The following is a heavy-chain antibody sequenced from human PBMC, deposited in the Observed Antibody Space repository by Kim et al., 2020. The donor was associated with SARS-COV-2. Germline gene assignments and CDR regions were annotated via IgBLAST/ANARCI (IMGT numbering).Heavy chain of an antibody. CDR3: ARHQGVGAVPRHFDN. J-gene: IGHJ4*02. CDR2: IYPGDSDT. Sequence: GESLKISCKGSGYSFTNYWIGWVRQMPGKGLEWMGIIYPGDSDTRYRPSFQGQVTISADKSISTAYLQWSSLKASDTAIDYCARHQGVGAVPRHFDNWGQGTLVTVSS. D-gene: IGHD1-26*01. V-gene: IGHV5-51*01. CDR1: GYSFTNYW.